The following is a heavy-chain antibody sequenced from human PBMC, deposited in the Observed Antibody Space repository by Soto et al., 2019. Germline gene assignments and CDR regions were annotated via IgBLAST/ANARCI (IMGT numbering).Heavy chain of an antibody. CDR3: ASESYCSGGNCTNWLDP. J-gene: IGHJ5*02. CDR2: ISASIGHT. Sequence: SSVNVSCKASGYTFNDYANTWVRQAPAQGLEWVGWISASIGHTNYAQSFEGRVSVTTDRSTTTAYMELRSLRYDDTAVYYCASESYCSGGNCTNWLDPWGQGTLVTVSS. D-gene: IGHD2-15*01. V-gene: IGHV1-18*01. CDR1: GYTFNDYA.